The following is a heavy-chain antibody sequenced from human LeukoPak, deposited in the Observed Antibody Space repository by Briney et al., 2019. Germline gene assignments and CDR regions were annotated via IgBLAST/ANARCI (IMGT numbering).Heavy chain of an antibody. V-gene: IGHV1-58*01. J-gene: IGHJ6*03. CDR1: GFTFTSSA. Sequence: SVKVSCKASGFTFTSSAVQWVRQARGQRLEWIGWIVVGSGNTNYAQKFQERVTITRDMSTSTAYMELSSLRSEDTAVYYCAAPRGYYGSGSNYYHYMDVWGKGTTVTVSS. CDR3: AAPRGYYGSGSNYYHYMDV. CDR2: IVVGSGNT. D-gene: IGHD3-10*01.